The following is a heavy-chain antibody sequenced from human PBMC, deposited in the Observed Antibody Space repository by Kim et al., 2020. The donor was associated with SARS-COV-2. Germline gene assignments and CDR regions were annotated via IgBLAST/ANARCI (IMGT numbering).Heavy chain of an antibody. V-gene: IGHV3-7*01. CDR3: VRDLYGDLDY. Sequence: GGSLRLSCAASGFSFSSYFMSWVRQAPGKGLEWVANIKQDGTEKNYVDSVEGRITISRDNAKNSLYLQMNSLRAEDTALYFCVRDLYGDLDYWGQGTLVTVSS. D-gene: IGHD4-17*01. CDR2: IKQDGTEK. J-gene: IGHJ4*02. CDR1: GFSFSSYF.